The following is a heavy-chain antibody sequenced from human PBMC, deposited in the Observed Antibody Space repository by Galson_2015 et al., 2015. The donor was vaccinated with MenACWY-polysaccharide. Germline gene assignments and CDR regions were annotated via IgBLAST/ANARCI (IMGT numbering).Heavy chain of an antibody. Sequence: LSLTCSVSGGSIDTRDHYWTWIRQPAERGLEWIGRIYSSGSTNYNPSLKSRVNISIDTSKTRFSLQLNSVTAADTAVYYCARGARYSFGSGSYFDSWGQGALVAVSS. CDR1: GGSIDTRDHY. CDR3: ARGARYSFGSGSYFDS. J-gene: IGHJ4*02. CDR2: IYSSGST. D-gene: IGHD3-10*01. V-gene: IGHV4-61*02.